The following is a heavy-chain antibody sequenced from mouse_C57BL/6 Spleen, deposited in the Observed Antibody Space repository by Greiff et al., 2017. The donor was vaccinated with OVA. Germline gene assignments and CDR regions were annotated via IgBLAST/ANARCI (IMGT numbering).Heavy chain of an antibody. J-gene: IGHJ2*01. V-gene: IGHV7-3*01. CDR3: ARWHYDYGGGCDY. CDR1: GFTFTDYY. D-gene: IGHD2-4*01. Sequence: DVKLVESGGGLVQPGGSLSLSCAASGFTFTDYYMSWVRQPPGKALEWLGFIRNKANGYTTEYSASVKGRFTISRDNSQSILYLQMDALRAEDSATYYCARWHYDYGGGCDYWGQGTTLTVSS. CDR2: IRNKANGYTT.